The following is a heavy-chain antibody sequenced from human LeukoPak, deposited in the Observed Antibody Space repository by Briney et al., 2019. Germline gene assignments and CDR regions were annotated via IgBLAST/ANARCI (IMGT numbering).Heavy chain of an antibody. D-gene: IGHD1-26*01. CDR3: ASSGSYRFDY. Sequence: GGSLRLSCSASGFTFNRFYLHWVRQAPGKGLEFVSHISSNGATTYYADSVKGRFTISRDNSKNTLYLQMSSLRADDTAVYYCASSGSYRFDYWGQGTLVTVSS. CDR2: ISSNGATT. V-gene: IGHV3-64D*06. J-gene: IGHJ4*02. CDR1: GFTFNRFY.